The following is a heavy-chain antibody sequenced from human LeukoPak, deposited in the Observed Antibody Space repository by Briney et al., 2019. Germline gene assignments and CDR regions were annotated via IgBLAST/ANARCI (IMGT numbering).Heavy chain of an antibody. J-gene: IGHJ4*02. CDR2: ISSSAGTI. CDR1: GFTFSSSS. CDR3: ARDRLTGSYGDY. D-gene: IGHD3-10*01. Sequence: GGSLRLSCAASGFTFSSSSMNWVRQAPGKGLEWISYISSSAGTIYYADSVKGRFTISRDNAKNSLYLQMNSLRDEDTAVYYCARDRLTGSYGDYWGQGTLVTVSS. V-gene: IGHV3-48*02.